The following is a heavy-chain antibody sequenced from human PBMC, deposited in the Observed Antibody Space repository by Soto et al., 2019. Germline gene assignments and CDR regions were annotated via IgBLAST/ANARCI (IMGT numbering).Heavy chain of an antibody. CDR1: GGSISSSSYY. Sequence: PSETLSLTCTVSGGSISSSSYYWGWIRQPPGKGLEWIGSIYYSGSTYYNPSLKGRFTISRDNAKNSLYLQMNSLRAEDTAVYYCARDGCSSTSCYEYYYYYMDVWGKGTTVTVSS. J-gene: IGHJ6*03. CDR3: ARDGCSSTSCYEYYYYYMDV. V-gene: IGHV4-39*02. CDR2: IYYSGST. D-gene: IGHD2-2*01.